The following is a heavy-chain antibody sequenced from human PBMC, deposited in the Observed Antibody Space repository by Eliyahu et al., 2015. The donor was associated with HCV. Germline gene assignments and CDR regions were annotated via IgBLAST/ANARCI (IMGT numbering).Heavy chain of an antibody. J-gene: IGHJ5*02. V-gene: IGHV4-61*02. Sequence: QVHLEESGPGLVKASQTLSLTCSVSGESITSDGYXWTWIRQPAGKGLEWIGRIYASGNAFYNPALKSRLTMSVNTSKNQFSLKLISVTAADTAVYYCARGVRGANWFDPWGRGTLVTVSS. CDR3: ARGVRGANWFDP. D-gene: IGHD3-10*01. CDR2: IYASGNA. CDR1: GESITSDGYX.